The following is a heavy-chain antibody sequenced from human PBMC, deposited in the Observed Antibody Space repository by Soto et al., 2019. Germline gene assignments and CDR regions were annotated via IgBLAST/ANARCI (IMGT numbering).Heavy chain of an antibody. CDR3: ARYYYGSGSSTDY. V-gene: IGHV1-69*02. J-gene: IGHJ4*02. Sequence: QVQLVQSGAEVKKPGSSVKASCKASGGTFSSYTISWVRQAPGQGLEWMGRIIPILGIANYAQKFQGRVTITADKSTSTAYIELSSLRSADTAVYYCARYYYGSGSSTDYWGQGTLVTVSS. D-gene: IGHD3-10*01. CDR2: IIPILGIA. CDR1: GGTFSSYT.